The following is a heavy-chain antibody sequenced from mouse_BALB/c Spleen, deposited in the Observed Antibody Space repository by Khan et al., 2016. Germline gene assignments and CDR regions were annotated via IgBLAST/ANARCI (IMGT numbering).Heavy chain of an antibody. CDR1: GYSITSDYA. Sequence: VQLKESGPGLVKPSQSLSLTCTVTGYSITSDYAWNWIRQFPGNKLEWMGYIRSRGSTTYNPSLKSRISIPRNTSKHPFFLQLYSVSTEDTATYYGTRSPTATRYFDVWGAGTTVTVSS. J-gene: IGHJ1*01. V-gene: IGHV3-2*02. D-gene: IGHD1-2*01. CDR2: IRSRGST. CDR3: TRSPTATRYFDV.